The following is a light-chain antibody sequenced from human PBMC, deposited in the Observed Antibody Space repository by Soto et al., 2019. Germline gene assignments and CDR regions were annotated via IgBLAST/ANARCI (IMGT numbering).Light chain of an antibody. CDR1: QSVHSSN. CDR2: GAS. Sequence: EIVLTQSPVTLSLSPGERAILSCRASQSVHSSNLAWYRQKPGQAPRLLIDGASNRATGIPDRFSVSGSRTDFTLSISRLEPEDFAVYYCQQWGVSPYSFGQGTKLEFQ. CDR3: QQWGVSPYS. V-gene: IGKV3-20*01. J-gene: IGKJ2*01.